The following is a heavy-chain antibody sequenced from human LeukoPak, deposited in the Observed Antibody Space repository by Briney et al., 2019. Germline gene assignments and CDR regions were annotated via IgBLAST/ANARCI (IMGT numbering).Heavy chain of an antibody. D-gene: IGHD1-1*01. V-gene: IGHV4-59*11. CDR2: IYDSEST. CDR1: GVSISSHY. Sequence: SETLSLTCTVSGVSISSHYWSWVRQPPGKGLEWIGNIYDSESTHYKSSLKSRVTISVDTSKNQFSLRLRSVTAADTDVNYCARVLQNYYYLAVWGKGPTATVSS. CDR3: ARVLQNYYYLAV. J-gene: IGHJ6*03.